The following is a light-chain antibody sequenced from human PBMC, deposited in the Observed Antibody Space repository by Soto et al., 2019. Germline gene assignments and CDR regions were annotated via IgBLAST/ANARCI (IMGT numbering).Light chain of an antibody. CDR1: PSVSSSY. Sequence: EIVLTQSPGTLSLSPGERATLSCRASPSVSSSYVAWYQQKPGQAPRVLIYGASTRATGIPARFSGTGSGTDFTLTIDVLEPEDFAVYYCQQYGSSPPFTFGPGTKVDVK. V-gene: IGKV3-20*01. CDR2: GAS. J-gene: IGKJ3*01. CDR3: QQYGSSPPFT.